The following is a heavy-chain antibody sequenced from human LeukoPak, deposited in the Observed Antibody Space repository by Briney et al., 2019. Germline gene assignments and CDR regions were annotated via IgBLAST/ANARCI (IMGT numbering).Heavy chain of an antibody. J-gene: IGHJ4*02. CDR2: ISYDGSNE. D-gene: IGHD3-22*01. Sequence: GRSLRLSCAASGFTFSSYAMHWVRQAPGKGLEWVAVISYDGSNEYYADSVKGRFTISRDNSKNTLYLQMNSLRAEDTAVYYCARDPDYYDSSGYEDYYFDYWGQGTLVTVSS. V-gene: IGHV3-30*04. CDR1: GFTFSSYA. CDR3: ARDPDYYDSSGYEDYYFDY.